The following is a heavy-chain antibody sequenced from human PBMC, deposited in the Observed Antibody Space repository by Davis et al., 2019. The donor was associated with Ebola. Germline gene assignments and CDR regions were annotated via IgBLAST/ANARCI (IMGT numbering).Heavy chain of an antibody. D-gene: IGHD2-15*01. Sequence: SETLSLTCAVYGGSFSGYYWSWIRQPPGKGLEWIGEINHSGSTNYNPSLKSRVTISVDTSKNQFSLKLSSVTAADTAVYYCARPKPKYCSGGSCYAFDYWGQGTLVTVSS. V-gene: IGHV4-34*01. J-gene: IGHJ4*02. CDR1: GGSFSGYY. CDR2: INHSGST. CDR3: ARPKPKYCSGGSCYAFDY.